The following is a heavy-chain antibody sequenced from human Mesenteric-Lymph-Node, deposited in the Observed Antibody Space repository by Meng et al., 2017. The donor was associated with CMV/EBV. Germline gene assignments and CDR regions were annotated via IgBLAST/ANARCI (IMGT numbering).Heavy chain of an antibody. CDR1: GGSFSGYY. CDR2: IKYTGST. J-gene: IGHJ4*02. CDR3: AGIISLIDY. Sequence: SETLSLTCAVYGGSFSGYYWNWVRQSPGKGLEWIGEIKYTGSTNYNPSLKSRVTISVDTSKNQFSLKLSSVTAADTAVYYCAGIISLIDYWGQGTLVTVSS. V-gene: IGHV4-34*01.